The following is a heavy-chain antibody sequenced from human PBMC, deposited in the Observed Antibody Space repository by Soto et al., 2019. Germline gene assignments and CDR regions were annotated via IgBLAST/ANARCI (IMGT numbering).Heavy chain of an antibody. D-gene: IGHD3-16*01. CDR3: AKGGLRLGGFDP. J-gene: IGHJ5*02. Sequence: ELQLLESGGGLVQPGGSLRLSCAASGFTFSRYAMSWVRQAPGKGLEWVSAISGSGGSTYYADSVKGRFTISRDNYKTTLYLQRNRLRAEETAVYYCAKGGLRLGGFDPWGQGTLVTVSS. V-gene: IGHV3-23*01. CDR1: GFTFSRYA. CDR2: ISGSGGST.